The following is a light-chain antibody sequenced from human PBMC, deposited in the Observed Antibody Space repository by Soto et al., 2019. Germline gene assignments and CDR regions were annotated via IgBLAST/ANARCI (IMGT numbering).Light chain of an antibody. CDR3: QTWDTGIRV. J-gene: IGLJ3*02. CDR1: SGHSNYA. Sequence: QSVLTQSPSASASLGASVKLTYTLSSGHSNYAIAWHQQQPEKGPRYLMKLNNDGSHTKGDGIPDRFSGSISGAERYLTISSLQSEDEADYYCQTWDTGIRVFGGGTKLTVL. V-gene: IGLV4-69*01. CDR2: LNNDGSH.